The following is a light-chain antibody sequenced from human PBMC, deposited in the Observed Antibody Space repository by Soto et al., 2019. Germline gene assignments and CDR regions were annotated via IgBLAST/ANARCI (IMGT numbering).Light chain of an antibody. J-gene: IGLJ2*01. CDR2: AVS. CDR1: SSDVGGYEY. Sequence: QSALTQPASVSGSPGQSITISCTGTSSDVGGYEYVSWYQQYPGKAPRLLIYAVSNRPSGVSDRFSGSKSGNTASLTISGLQAEDEADYYCCSYGGRILVIFGEGTKLTV. V-gene: IGLV2-14*01. CDR3: CSYGGRILVI.